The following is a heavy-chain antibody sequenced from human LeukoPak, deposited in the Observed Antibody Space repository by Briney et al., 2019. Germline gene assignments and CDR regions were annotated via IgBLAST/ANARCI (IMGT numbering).Heavy chain of an antibody. Sequence: GRSLRLSCAASGFTFDDYAMHWVRQAPGKGPEWVSGISWNSGSIGYADSVKGRFTISRDNAKNSLYLQMNSLRAEDTALYYCAKARVDFWSGWGAFDIWGQGTMVTVSS. V-gene: IGHV3-9*01. CDR1: GFTFDDYA. CDR2: ISWNSGSI. CDR3: AKARVDFWSGWGAFDI. D-gene: IGHD3-3*01. J-gene: IGHJ3*02.